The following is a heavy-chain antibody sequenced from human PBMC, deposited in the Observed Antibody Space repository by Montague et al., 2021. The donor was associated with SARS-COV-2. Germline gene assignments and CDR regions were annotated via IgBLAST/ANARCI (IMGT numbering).Heavy chain of an antibody. V-gene: IGHV4-34*01. CDR3: ARGVRQLGVRYYYYYIDV. CDR2: INHSGST. D-gene: IGHD6-6*01. Sequence: SETLSLTCAVYGGSFSGYYWSWIRQPPGKGLEWIGEINHSGSTNHNPSLKSRVTISMDTSKNQFPLKLSSVTAADTAVYYCARGVRQLGVRYYYYYIDVWDKGTTVTVSS. CDR1: GGSFSGYY. J-gene: IGHJ6*03.